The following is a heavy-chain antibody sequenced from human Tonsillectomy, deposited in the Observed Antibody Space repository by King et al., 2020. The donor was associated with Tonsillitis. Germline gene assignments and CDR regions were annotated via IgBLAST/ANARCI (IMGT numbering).Heavy chain of an antibody. CDR2: ISSSGGTI. Sequence: VQLVESGGALVKPGGSLRLSCVGSGFTFSDYYMSWIRQAPGKGLEVISYISSSGGTIYYADSVKGRFTISRDNAKKSLYLHMSSLRAEDSAMFYCTRSPPPGAEVVYFEYWGQGTVVTVSS. V-gene: IGHV3-11*01. D-gene: IGHD2-2*01. J-gene: IGHJ4*02. CDR1: GFTFSDYY. CDR3: TRSPPPGAEVVYFEY.